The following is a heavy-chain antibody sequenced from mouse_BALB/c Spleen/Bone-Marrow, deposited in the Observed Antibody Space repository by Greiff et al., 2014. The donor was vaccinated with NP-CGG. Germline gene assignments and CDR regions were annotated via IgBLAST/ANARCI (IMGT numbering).Heavy chain of an antibody. D-gene: IGHD2-3*01. CDR3: ARSDDGFPYSFHS. V-gene: IGHV1S56*01. CDR2: IYPGDGST. Sequence: QVQLQQPGPELVKPGALAKISCKASGYTFTSYDINWVKQRPGQGLEWIGWIYPGDGSTKYNEKFKGKATLTADRSSSTAYMQLSSLTSENSAVYFCARSDDGFPYSFHSWGQGTTLTVSS. CDR1: GYTFTSYD. J-gene: IGHJ2*01.